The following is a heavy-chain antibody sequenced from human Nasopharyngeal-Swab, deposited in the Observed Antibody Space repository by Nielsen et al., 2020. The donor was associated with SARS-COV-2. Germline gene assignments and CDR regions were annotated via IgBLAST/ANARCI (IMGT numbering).Heavy chain of an antibody. CDR1: GGTFSSYA. J-gene: IGHJ3*02. CDR2: IIPIFGTA. D-gene: IGHD2-21*01. V-gene: IGHV1-69*13. Sequence: SVKVSCKASGGTFSSYAISWVRQATGQGLEWMGGIIPIFGTANYAQKFQGRVTITADESTSTAYMELSSLRSEDTAVYYCARVKGPPVIAETAFDIWGQGTMVTVSS. CDR3: ARVKGPPVIAETAFDI.